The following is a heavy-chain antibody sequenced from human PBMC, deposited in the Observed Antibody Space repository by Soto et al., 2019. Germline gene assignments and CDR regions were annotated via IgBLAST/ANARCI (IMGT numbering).Heavy chain of an antibody. CDR1: EFTFSGYW. CDR3: ARVVGRYLYGMDV. J-gene: IGHJ6*02. CDR2: IKQDGSEK. V-gene: IGHV3-7*05. Sequence: GGSLRLSCAASEFTFSGYWMSWVRQAPGKGLEWVATIKQDGSEKYYVDSVKGRFTISRDNAKNSVYLQMNSLRAEDTAVYYCARVVGRYLYGMDVWGQGTTVTVSS.